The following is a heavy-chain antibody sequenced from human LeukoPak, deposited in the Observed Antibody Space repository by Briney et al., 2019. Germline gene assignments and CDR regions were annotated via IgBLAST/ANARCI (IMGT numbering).Heavy chain of an antibody. CDR2: INHSGST. CDR3: ARVGLRFLEWLLSLYYFDY. J-gene: IGHJ4*02. Sequence: SETLSLTCAVYGGSFSGYYWSWIRQPPGKGLEWIGEINHSGSTNYNPSLKSRVTISVDTSKNQFSLKLSSVTAADTAVYYCARVGLRFLEWLLSLYYFDYWGQGTLVTVSS. D-gene: IGHD3-3*01. CDR1: GGSFSGYY. V-gene: IGHV4-34*01.